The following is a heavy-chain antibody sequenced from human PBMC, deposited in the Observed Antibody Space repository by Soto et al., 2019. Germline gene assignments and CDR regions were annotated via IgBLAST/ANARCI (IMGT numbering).Heavy chain of an antibody. CDR1: GFTVSSNY. Sequence: GGSLRLSCAASGFTVSSNYMNWVRQAPGKGLEWVALIYNGGRTYYADSVKGRFTISKDSSKNTLYLQVNSLGAEDMAVYYCATDRGGSLAFWGQGTLVTVSS. V-gene: IGHV3-66*01. J-gene: IGHJ4*02. D-gene: IGHD3-16*01. CDR2: IYNGGRT. CDR3: ATDRGGSLAF.